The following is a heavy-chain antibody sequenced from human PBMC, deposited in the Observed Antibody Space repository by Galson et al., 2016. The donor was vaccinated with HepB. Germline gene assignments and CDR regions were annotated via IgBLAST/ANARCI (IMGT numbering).Heavy chain of an antibody. CDR3: ARDMTKVTTSGPDDLIYHYYGMDV. J-gene: IGHJ6*02. CDR1: GYTFGNYY. V-gene: IGHV1-46*01. Sequence: SVKVSCKATGYTFGNYYIYWVRQAPGQGLEWMGRINPSGGSADYSQRFQGRVTMTKDTSTSTVYMRMNSLRAEDTAVYYCARDMTKVTTSGPDDLIYHYYGMDVWGQGTTVTVSS. D-gene: IGHD4-17*01. CDR2: INPSGGSA.